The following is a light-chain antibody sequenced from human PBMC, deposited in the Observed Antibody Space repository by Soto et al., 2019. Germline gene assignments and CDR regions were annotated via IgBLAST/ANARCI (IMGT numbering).Light chain of an antibody. CDR2: EVN. J-gene: IGLJ2*01. CDR3: SSYTSSSSPVV. Sequence: QSALTQPASVSGSPGQSITISCTGTSSDVGGYNYVSWYQQHPAKAPKLMIYEVNNRPSGVSNRFSGSKSGNTASLTISGLQAEDEADYFCSSYTSSSSPVVFGGGTQLTVL. CDR1: SSDVGGYNY. V-gene: IGLV2-14*01.